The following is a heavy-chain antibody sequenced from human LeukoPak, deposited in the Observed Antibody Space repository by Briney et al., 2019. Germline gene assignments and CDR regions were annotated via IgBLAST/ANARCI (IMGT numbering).Heavy chain of an antibody. J-gene: IGHJ4*02. CDR3: ARDESD. CDR2: INTGNGNT. Sequence: ASVKVSCKTSGYTFTRYAIHWGRQAPGQRLEWMGWINTGNGNTKYSEKLQGRVTITRDTSASTAYMELSSLRSEDTAVYYCARDESDWGQGTLVTVSS. CDR1: GYTFTRYA. V-gene: IGHV1-3*04.